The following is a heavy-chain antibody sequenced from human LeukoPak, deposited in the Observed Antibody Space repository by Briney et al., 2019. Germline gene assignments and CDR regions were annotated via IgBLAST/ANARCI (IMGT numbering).Heavy chain of an antibody. Sequence: GASVKVSCKASGYTFTSYGISWVRQAPGQGLEWMGWISAYNGNTNYAQKLQGRVTMTTDTSTSTAYMELRSLRSDDTAVYYCARVEGRVVGPYCGGYCYSNYWGQGTLVTVSS. D-gene: IGHD2-21*02. CDR2: ISAYNGNT. CDR3: ARVEGRVVGPYCGGYCYSNY. J-gene: IGHJ4*02. V-gene: IGHV1-18*01. CDR1: GYTFTSYG.